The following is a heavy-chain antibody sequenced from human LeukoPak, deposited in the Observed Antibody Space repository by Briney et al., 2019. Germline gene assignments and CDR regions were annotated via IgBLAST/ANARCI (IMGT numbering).Heavy chain of an antibody. Sequence: SETLSLTCAVYGGSFSGYYWSWIRQPPGKGLEWIGEINHSGSTNYNPSLKSRVTISVDTSKNQFSLKLSSVTAADTAVYYCARTCSSTSRLFDYWGQGTLVTVSS. CDR2: INHSGST. V-gene: IGHV4-34*01. D-gene: IGHD2-2*01. CDR1: GGSFSGYY. J-gene: IGHJ4*02. CDR3: ARTCSSTSRLFDY.